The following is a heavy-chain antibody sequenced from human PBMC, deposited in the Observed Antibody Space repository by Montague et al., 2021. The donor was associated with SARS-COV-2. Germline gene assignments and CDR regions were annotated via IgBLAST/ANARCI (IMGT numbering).Heavy chain of an antibody. J-gene: IGHJ3*02. Sequence: SETLSLTCTVSGGSISSSSYYWGWIRQPPGKGLEWIGYIYYSGSTKYNPSLKSRVTISLDTPKNQFSLMLTSVTAADTAVYYCARIRAIKYDAFDIWGQGTVVAVSS. CDR3: ARIRAIKYDAFDI. V-gene: IGHV4-61*05. CDR1: GGSISSSSYY. D-gene: IGHD2-2*01. CDR2: IYYSGST.